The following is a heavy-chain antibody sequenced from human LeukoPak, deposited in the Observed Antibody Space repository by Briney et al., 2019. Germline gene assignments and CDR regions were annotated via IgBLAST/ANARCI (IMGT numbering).Heavy chain of an antibody. V-gene: IGHV3-23*01. CDR1: GFTFSSYG. Sequence: GGTLRLSCAASGFTFSSYGMSWVRQAPGKGLEWVSAISGSGGSTYYADSVKGRFTISRDNSKNTLYLQMNSLRAEDTAVYYCAKAKGLLWFGELFRPIDYWGQGTLVTVSS. CDR2: ISGSGGST. J-gene: IGHJ4*02. D-gene: IGHD3-10*01. CDR3: AKAKGLLWFGELFRPIDY.